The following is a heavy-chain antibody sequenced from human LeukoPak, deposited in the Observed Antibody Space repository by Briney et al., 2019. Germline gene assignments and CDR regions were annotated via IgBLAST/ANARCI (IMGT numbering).Heavy chain of an antibody. D-gene: IGHD3-22*01. CDR2: ISSNGGST. CDR1: GFSFGRYA. Sequence: PGGSLRLSCAASGFSFGRYAMHWVRQALGKGLEFVSAISSNGGSTYYANSVKGRFTISRDNSKNTVYLQMGSLRPEDMAVYYCASSYYYDITSYYPFDYWGHGTLVTVSS. CDR3: ASSYYYDITSYYPFDY. J-gene: IGHJ4*01. V-gene: IGHV3-64*01.